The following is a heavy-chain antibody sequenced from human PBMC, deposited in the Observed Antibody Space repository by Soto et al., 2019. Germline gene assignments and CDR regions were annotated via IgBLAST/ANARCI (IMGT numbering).Heavy chain of an antibody. CDR1: GDSFSIYA. J-gene: IGHJ4*02. Sequence: QVQLVQSGAEVKKPGSSVKVSCKASGDSFSIYAMSWVRQAPGQGLEWMGGIVPIFGSRNYAQKLQGRVTITADESTSTVYMELTSLTYDDTAIYYCARDGDSGTYEYWGQGTLVTVSS. V-gene: IGHV1-69*12. CDR3: ARDGDSGTYEY. D-gene: IGHD5-12*01. CDR2: IVPIFGSR.